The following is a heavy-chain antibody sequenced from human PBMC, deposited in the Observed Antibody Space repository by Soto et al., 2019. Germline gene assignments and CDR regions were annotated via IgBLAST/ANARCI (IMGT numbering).Heavy chain of an antibody. Sequence: QVQLQQWGAGLLKPSDTLSLTCAVYGGSFSGYYWSWIRQPPGKGLEWIGEINHSGSTNYNPSLKSRVAISVDTATNQFSRKLSSVTAADTAVYYCARARLSGSLFGEIDYWGQGILVTVSS. V-gene: IGHV4-34*02. CDR1: GGSFSGYY. CDR3: ARARLSGSLFGEIDY. D-gene: IGHD3-10*02. J-gene: IGHJ4*02. CDR2: INHSGST.